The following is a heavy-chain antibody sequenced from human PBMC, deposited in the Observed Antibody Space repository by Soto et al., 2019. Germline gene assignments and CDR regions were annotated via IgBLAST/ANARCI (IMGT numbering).Heavy chain of an antibody. J-gene: IGHJ4*02. D-gene: IGHD2-2*01. Sequence: GGSLRLSCAASGFTFSSYAMSWVRQAPGKGLEWVSGISSNDGSSTYYVDSVKGRFTISRDNSKNTLYLQMNSLRAEDTAVYYCAKRFYCSSTSCYGFDCWGQGTLVTVSS. CDR2: ISSNDGSST. CDR3: AKRFYCSSTSCYGFDC. CDR1: GFTFSSYA. V-gene: IGHV3-23*01.